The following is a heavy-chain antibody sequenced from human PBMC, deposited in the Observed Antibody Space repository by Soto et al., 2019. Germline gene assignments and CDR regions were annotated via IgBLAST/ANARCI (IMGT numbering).Heavy chain of an antibody. J-gene: IGHJ4*02. CDR1: GFIFSAYG. CDR2: TSFDGDDA. CDR3: AKESSGWYEAPEDH. D-gene: IGHD6-19*01. Sequence: QVQLVESGGGEVQPGRSLRLSCAASGFIFSAYGMHWVRQVPGRGLELVAVTSFDGDDAYYADSVKGRFTISRDNSKNTLLLEMNSLRPDDTAVYSCAKESSGWYEAPEDHWGEGTMVTVSS. V-gene: IGHV3-30*18.